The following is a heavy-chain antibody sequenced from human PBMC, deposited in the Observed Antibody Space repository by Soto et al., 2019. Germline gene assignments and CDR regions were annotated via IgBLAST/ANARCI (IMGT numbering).Heavy chain of an antibody. CDR3: ARDVISGARPLWFDP. J-gene: IGHJ5*02. Sequence: SETLSLNCTVSGGSISSYYWSWIRQPPGKGLEWIGCIYYSGSTNYNPSLRGRVTISVDTSKNQFSLRLSSVTAADTAVYYCARDVISGARPLWFDPWGQGTLVTVSS. CDR1: GGSISSYY. V-gene: IGHV4-59*01. CDR2: IYYSGST. D-gene: IGHD6-6*01.